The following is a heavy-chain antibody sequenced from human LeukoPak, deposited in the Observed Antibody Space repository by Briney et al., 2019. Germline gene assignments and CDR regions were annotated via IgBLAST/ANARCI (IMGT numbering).Heavy chain of an antibody. CDR3: ATSPWGVTGY. CDR1: GFTFSSNW. V-gene: IGHV3-7*01. D-gene: IGHD7-27*01. J-gene: IGHJ4*02. Sequence: PGGSLRLSCAASGFTFSSNWMSWARQAPGKGLEWVANIKQDGSEKFYVDSVKGRFTISRDNAKNSLYLQMNSLSPEDTAVYYCATSPWGVTGYWGQGTQVTVSS. CDR2: IKQDGSEK.